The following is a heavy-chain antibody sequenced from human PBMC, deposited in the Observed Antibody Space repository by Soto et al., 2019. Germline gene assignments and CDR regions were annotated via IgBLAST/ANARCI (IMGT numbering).Heavy chain of an antibody. D-gene: IGHD3-10*01. CDR2: IDKVGTDS. Sequence: EVQLVESGGGLVQPGGSLRLSCAASEFTFSGRSVHWVRQAPGKGLVWVSGIDKVGTDSTYADSVKGRFTSSRDNAKNTVYLQMDSRRVEDTAVYYCARGWFGPDVWGKGTTVTVSS. V-gene: IGHV3-74*01. CDR3: ARGWFGPDV. J-gene: IGHJ6*03. CDR1: EFTFSGRS.